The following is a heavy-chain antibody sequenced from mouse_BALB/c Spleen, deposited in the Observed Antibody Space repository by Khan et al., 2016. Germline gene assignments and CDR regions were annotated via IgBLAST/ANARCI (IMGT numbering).Heavy chain of an antibody. V-gene: IGHV10-1*02. Sequence: EVELVESGGGLVQPKGSLKLSCAASGFTFNTYAMNWVRQAPGKGLEWVARISSKSNNYATYYADSVKDRFTISRDDSQSMLYLQLNNLKTEDTAMYYCVGGDYSALDYWGQGTSVTVSS. CDR1: GFTFNTYA. CDR3: VGGDYSALDY. J-gene: IGHJ4*01. CDR2: ISSKSNNYAT. D-gene: IGHD2-13*01.